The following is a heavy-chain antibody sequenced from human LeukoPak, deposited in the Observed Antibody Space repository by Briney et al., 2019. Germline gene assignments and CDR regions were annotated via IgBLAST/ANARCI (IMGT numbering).Heavy chain of an antibody. D-gene: IGHD5-18*01. V-gene: IGHV4-61*02. CDR1: GVSISNSRHY. J-gene: IGHJ1*01. Sequence: SQTLTLTCTVSGVSISNSRHYWSWIPPPAGKGLEWIGRVYPSGNTNYNPSLNRRVAICVDTSNNQFSLMLSSMTVDDAVVYYCARLENDYGYIYSWMFVRWGQGTMVTVSS. CDR2: VYPSGNT. CDR3: ARLENDYGYIYSWMFVR.